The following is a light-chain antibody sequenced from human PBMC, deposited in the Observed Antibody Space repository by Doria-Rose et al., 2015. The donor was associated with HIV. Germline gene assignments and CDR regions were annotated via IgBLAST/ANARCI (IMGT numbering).Light chain of an antibody. CDR1: QNFSSTY. V-gene: IGKV3-20*01. CDR2: DGS. CDR3: HQYGTSWT. J-gene: IGKJ1*01. Sequence: TQSPGTLSLSPGERATLSCRASQNFSSTYLAWYQQKPGQAPSLLIYDGSTRATGIPDRFSASGSGTDFTLTINRLEPEDFAPYYCHQYGTSWTFGQGTKVEI.